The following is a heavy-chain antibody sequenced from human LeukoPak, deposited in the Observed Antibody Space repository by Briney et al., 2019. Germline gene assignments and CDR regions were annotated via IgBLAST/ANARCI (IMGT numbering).Heavy chain of an antibody. Sequence: EASVKVSCTASGYTFTSYGISWVRQAPGQGLEGMGWIRAYNGNTNYAQKIQGRVTMTTDTSTSTAYMGLRSLRSDDTAVYYCARDGSSGPPLRYWGQGTLVTVSS. J-gene: IGHJ4*02. CDR2: IRAYNGNT. V-gene: IGHV1-18*01. CDR3: ARDGSSGPPLRY. CDR1: GYTFTSYG. D-gene: IGHD3-22*01.